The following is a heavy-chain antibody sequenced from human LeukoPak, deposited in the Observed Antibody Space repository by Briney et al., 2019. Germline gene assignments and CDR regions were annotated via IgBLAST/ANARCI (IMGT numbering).Heavy chain of an antibody. V-gene: IGHV4-34*01. Sequence: SETLSLTCAVYGGSFSGYYWSWIRQPPGKGLEWIGEINHSGSTNYNPSLKSRVTISVDTSKNQFSLKLSSATAADTAVYYCARALTGEHFDYWGQGTLVTVSS. CDR3: ARALTGEHFDY. D-gene: IGHD7-27*01. J-gene: IGHJ4*02. CDR1: GGSFSGYY. CDR2: INHSGST.